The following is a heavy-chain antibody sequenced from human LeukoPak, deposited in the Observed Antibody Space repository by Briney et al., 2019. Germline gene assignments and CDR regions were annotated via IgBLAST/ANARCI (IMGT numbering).Heavy chain of an antibody. CDR2: ISAYNGNT. CDR3: ARPVVTAIREYYFDY. CDR1: GYTFTSYG. D-gene: IGHD2-21*02. Sequence: ASVTVSCKASGYTFTSYGISWVRQAPGQGLEWMGWISAYNGNTNYAQKLQGRVTMTTDTSTSTAYMELRSLRSEDTAVYYCARPVVTAIREYYFDYWGQGTLVTVSS. V-gene: IGHV1-18*01. J-gene: IGHJ4*02.